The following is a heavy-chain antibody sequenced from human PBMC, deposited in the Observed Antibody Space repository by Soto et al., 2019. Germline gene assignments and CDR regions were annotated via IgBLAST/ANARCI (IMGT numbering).Heavy chain of an antibody. J-gene: IGHJ4*02. V-gene: IGHV4-39*01. Sequence: QLQLQESGPGLVKPSETLSLTCTVSGGSISSSSYYWGWIRQPPGKGLEWIGSIYYSGSTYYNPSLKSRVTISVDTSKNQFSLKLSSVTAADTAVYYCARHANYGSGSYDIEYYFDYWGQGTLVTVSS. CDR1: GGSISSSSYY. CDR3: ARHANYGSGSYDIEYYFDY. CDR2: IYYSGST. D-gene: IGHD3-10*01.